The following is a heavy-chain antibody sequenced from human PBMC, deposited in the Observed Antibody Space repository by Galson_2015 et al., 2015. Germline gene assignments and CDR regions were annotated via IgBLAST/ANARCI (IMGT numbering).Heavy chain of an antibody. D-gene: IGHD3-9*01. V-gene: IGHV3-23*01. J-gene: IGHJ4*02. CDR3: AKDAIKKGGTFDY. CDR2: ISGSGGST. Sequence: VSAISGSGGSTYYADSVKGRFTISRDNSKNTLYLQMNSLRAEDTAVYYCAKDAIKKGGTFDYWGQGTLVTVSS.